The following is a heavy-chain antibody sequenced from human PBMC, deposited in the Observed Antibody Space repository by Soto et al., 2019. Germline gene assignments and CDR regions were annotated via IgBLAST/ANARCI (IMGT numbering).Heavy chain of an antibody. D-gene: IGHD1-26*01. CDR3: AADRKIVGTIGAFDF. CDR2: SAPEEGEP. V-gene: IGHV1-24*01. J-gene: IGHJ4*02. CDR1: ENTLTELT. Sequence: ASVEVSCKVPENTLTELTIDWLLQAPGKGLEWMGRSAPEEGEPIYPQKFQGRVSMTEDPSTDTAYMELTSLRSEDTAVYFCAADRKIVGTIGAFDFWGQGTLVTVSS.